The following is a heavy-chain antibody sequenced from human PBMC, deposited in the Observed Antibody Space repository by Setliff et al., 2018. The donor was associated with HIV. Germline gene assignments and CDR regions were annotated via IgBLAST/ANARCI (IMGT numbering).Heavy chain of an antibody. Sequence: SETLSLTCTVFGGSISGSNYVWGWIRQTPRKGLEFLGYISYSGSSYYNPSLRSRVTISVDKSKNQFSLKLSSVTAADTAVYYCARVLEQVVSDYWGQGTLITVSS. D-gene: IGHD6-6*01. CDR3: ARVLEQVVSDY. CDR2: ISYSGSS. V-gene: IGHV4-61*05. CDR1: GGSISGSNYV. J-gene: IGHJ4*02.